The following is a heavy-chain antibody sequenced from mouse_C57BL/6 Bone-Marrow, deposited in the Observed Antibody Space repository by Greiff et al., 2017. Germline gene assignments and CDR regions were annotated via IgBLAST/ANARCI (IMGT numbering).Heavy chain of an antibody. Sequence: EVKVVESGGGLVQPGGSMKLSCAASGFTFSDAWMDWVRQSPEKGLEWVAEIRNKANNHATYYAESVKGRFTISRDDSKSSVYLQMNSLRAEDSGIYFWTMRLLHAMDFWGPGTSVTGSS. J-gene: IGHJ4*01. CDR3: TMRLLHAMDF. V-gene: IGHV6-6*01. CDR1: GFTFSDAW. CDR2: IRNKANNHAT. D-gene: IGHD2-3*01.